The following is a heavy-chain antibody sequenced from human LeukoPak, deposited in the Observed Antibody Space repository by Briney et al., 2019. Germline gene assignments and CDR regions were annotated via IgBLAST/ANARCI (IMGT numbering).Heavy chain of an antibody. J-gene: IGHJ3*02. CDR2: IRSSSRYI. CDR1: GFTFSSYT. V-gene: IGHV3-21*01. Sequence: PGGSLRLSCAGSGFTFSSYTMNWVRQAPGKGLEWVSSIRSSSRYIYYADSVKGRFTISRDNAKNSLSLQVNSLRAEDTAVYYCARDYYDSSGYPAAFDIWGQGTVVTVSS. CDR3: ARDYYDSSGYPAAFDI. D-gene: IGHD3-22*01.